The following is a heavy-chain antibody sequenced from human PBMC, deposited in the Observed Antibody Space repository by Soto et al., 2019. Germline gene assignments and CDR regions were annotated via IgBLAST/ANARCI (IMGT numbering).Heavy chain of an antibody. V-gene: IGHV4-34*01. CDR3: ARGREIRLRFLEWSQTNKDYYYGLDV. Sequence: NPSETLSLTCAVYGGSFSGYYWTWIRQPPGEGLEWIGEIIHSGGTTYNPSLKSRVTISIDTSKNQVFLKVRPVTAADTAVYYCARGREIRLRFLEWSQTNKDYYYGLDVWGQGTTVTVSS. CDR1: GGSFSGYY. J-gene: IGHJ6*02. D-gene: IGHD3-3*01. CDR2: IIHSGGT.